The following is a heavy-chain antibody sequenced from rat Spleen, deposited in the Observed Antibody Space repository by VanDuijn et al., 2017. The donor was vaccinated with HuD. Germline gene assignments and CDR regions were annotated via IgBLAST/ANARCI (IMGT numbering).Heavy chain of an antibody. V-gene: IGHV5S10*01. CDR2: IFYDGSRA. CDR3: ATTGYFDY. CDR1: GFSFSDYN. D-gene: IGHD5-1*01. J-gene: IGHJ2*01. Sequence: EVQLVESGGGLVQPGRSLILSCAASGFSFSDYNMAWVRQAPKKGLEWVATIFYDGSRAYYRDSVKGRFTISRDNAKSTLYLQMDSLRSEDTATYYCATTGYFDYWGQGVMVTVSS.